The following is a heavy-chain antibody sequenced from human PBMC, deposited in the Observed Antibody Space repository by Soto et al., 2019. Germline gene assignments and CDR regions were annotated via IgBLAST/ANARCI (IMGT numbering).Heavy chain of an antibody. J-gene: IGHJ3*02. Sequence: ASVKVSCKASGYTFTSYGISWVRQAPGQGLEWMGWISAYNGNTNYAQKLQGRVTMTTDTSTSTAYMELRSLRSDDTAVYYCAREVDYYGSGSYYIHAFDIWGQGTMVTVSS. CDR2: ISAYNGNT. CDR1: GYTFTSYG. V-gene: IGHV1-18*01. CDR3: AREVDYYGSGSYYIHAFDI. D-gene: IGHD3-10*01.